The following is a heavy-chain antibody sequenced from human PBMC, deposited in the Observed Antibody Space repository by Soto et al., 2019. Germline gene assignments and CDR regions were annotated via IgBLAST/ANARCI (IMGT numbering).Heavy chain of an antibody. CDR1: GYSFTSYW. CDR3: ARRVSALGAYCGGDCYSWFEP. CDR2: IYPGDSDT. V-gene: IGHV5-51*01. Sequence: PGESLKISCKGSGYSFTSYWIGWVRQMPGKGLEWMGIIYPGDSDTRYSPSFQGQVTISADKSISTAYLQWSSLKASDTAMYYCARRVSALGAYCGGDCYSWFEPWGQGTLVTVSS. J-gene: IGHJ5*02. D-gene: IGHD2-21*02.